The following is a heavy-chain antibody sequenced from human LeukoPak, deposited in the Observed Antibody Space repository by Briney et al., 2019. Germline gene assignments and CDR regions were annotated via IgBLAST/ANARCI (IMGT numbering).Heavy chain of an antibody. CDR3: ARGVPYYYGSGSYYDY. J-gene: IGHJ4*02. V-gene: IGHV4-59*01. Sequence: SETLSLTCTVSGGSISSYYWSWIRQPPGKGLEWIGYIHYSGSTNYNPSLKSRVTISVDMSKNQFSLKLSSVTAADTAVYYCARGVPYYYGSGSYYDYWGQGTLVTVSS. D-gene: IGHD3-10*01. CDR1: GGSISSYY. CDR2: IHYSGST.